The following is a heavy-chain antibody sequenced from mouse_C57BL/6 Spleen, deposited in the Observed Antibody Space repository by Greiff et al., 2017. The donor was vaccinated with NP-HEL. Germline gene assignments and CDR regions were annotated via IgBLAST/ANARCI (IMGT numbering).Heavy chain of an antibody. CDR2: IYPGDGDT. J-gene: IGHJ2*01. CDR1: GYAFSSYW. Sequence: VQLQQSGAELVKPGASVKISCKASGYAFSSYWMNWVKQRPGKGLEWIGQIYPGDGDTNYNGKFKGKATLTADKSSSTAYIQLSSLTAEDSAVYYGARGDYYGSRGLDYWGQGTTLTVSS. D-gene: IGHD1-1*01. V-gene: IGHV1-80*01. CDR3: ARGDYYGSRGLDY.